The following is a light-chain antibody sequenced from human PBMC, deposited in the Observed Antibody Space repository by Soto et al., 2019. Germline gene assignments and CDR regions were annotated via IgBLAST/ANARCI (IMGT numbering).Light chain of an antibody. Sequence: QAVVTQEQSFSVSPGGTVTLTCGLSSGSVSTSYYPSWYQQTPGQAPRTLIYSTNTRSSGVPDRFSGSILGNKAALTITGAQADDESDYYCVLYMGSGINWVFGGGTKLTVL. CDR2: STN. V-gene: IGLV8-61*01. CDR3: VLYMGSGINWV. CDR1: SGSVSTSYY. J-gene: IGLJ3*02.